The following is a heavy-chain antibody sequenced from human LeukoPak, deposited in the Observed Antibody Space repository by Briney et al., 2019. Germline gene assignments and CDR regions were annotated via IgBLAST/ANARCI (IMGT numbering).Heavy chain of an antibody. D-gene: IGHD1-1*01. CDR3: HDPNGGY. V-gene: IGHV3-49*03. Sequence: GGSLRLFCTASGFTFGDSSMSWFRQAPGKGLEWVAFIRSQGYGGTTEYAASVQGRFTISRDDSRSIAYLQMNSLKTEDTAVYYCHDPNGGYWGQGTLVTVSS. J-gene: IGHJ4*02. CDR1: GFTFGDSS. CDR2: IRSQGYGGTT.